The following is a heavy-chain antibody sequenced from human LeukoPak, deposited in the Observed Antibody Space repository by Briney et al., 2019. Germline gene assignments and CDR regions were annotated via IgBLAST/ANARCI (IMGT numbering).Heavy chain of an antibody. Sequence: GGSLRLSCAASGFTFSSYGMHWVRQAPGKALEWVAFIRYDGSNKYYADCVKGRFTISRDNSKNTLYLQMNSLRAEDTAVYYCSKDSITGSGPPSLYYYYYYMDVWGKGTTVTISS. CDR2: IRYDGSNK. V-gene: IGHV3-30*02. J-gene: IGHJ6*03. D-gene: IGHD1-20*01. CDR1: GFTFSSYG. CDR3: SKDSITGSGPPSLYYYYYYMDV.